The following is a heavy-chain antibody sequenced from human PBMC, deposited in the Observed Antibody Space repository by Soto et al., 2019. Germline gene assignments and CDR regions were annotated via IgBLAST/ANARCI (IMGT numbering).Heavy chain of an antibody. CDR1: TVTINVHG. V-gene: IGHV3-30*03. Sequence: PGGSLRLSCTSSTVTINVHGIQWVRQAPGKGLEWVAFISNDGRAQYYADSVKGRFTISGDYSKNTVDLQMNSLRNEETAVYYCARDIWSGDYKWFDSWGPGTLVTVSS. CDR3: ARDIWSGDYKWFDS. CDR2: ISNDGRAQ. D-gene: IGHD3-3*01. J-gene: IGHJ5*01.